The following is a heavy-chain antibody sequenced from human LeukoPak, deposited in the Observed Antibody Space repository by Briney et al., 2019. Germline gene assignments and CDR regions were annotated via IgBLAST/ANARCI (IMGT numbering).Heavy chain of an antibody. J-gene: IGHJ4*02. CDR2: ISSSGTYL. CDR1: RFTFTTYS. Sequence: GGSLRLSCAASRFTFTTYSMNWVRQAPGKGLEWVSSISSSGTYLYYADSVKGRFTISRDNAKNSLSLQMNSLRVEDTAVYYCVRDPSEASHPYYFDYWGQGTLVTVSS. CDR3: VRDPSEASHPYYFDY. D-gene: IGHD2-2*01. V-gene: IGHV3-21*01.